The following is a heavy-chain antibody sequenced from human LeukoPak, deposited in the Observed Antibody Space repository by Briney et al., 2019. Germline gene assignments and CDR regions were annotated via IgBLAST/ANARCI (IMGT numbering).Heavy chain of an antibody. CDR3: ARGRLGLRTLSRGGNYYMDV. D-gene: IGHD2-15*01. CDR1: GYTFTSYD. CDR2: MNPNSGNT. V-gene: IGHV1-8*01. Sequence: ASVKVSCKASGYTFTSYDINWVRQATGQGLEWMGWMNPNSGNTGYAQKFQGRVTMTRNTSISTAYMELSSLRSEDTAVYYCARGRLGLRTLSRGGNYYMDVWGKGTTVTISS. J-gene: IGHJ6*03.